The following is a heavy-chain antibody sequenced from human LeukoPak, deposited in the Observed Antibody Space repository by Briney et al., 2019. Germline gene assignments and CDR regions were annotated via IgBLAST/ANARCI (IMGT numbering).Heavy chain of an antibody. CDR3: AKDPLIEQNSDY. J-gene: IGHJ4*02. CDR1: GFTFSSYG. Sequence: GGSLRLSCAASGFTFSSYGMHWVRQAPGKGLDWVAFIRYDGSKKYYSDSVKGRFTISRDNTRNTLNLQMNSLRAEDTAVYYCAKDPLIEQNSDYWGQGTLVTVSS. D-gene: IGHD3-16*01. V-gene: IGHV3-30*02. CDR2: IRYDGSKK.